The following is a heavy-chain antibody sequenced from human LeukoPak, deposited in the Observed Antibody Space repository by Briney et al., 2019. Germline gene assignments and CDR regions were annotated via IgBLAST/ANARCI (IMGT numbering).Heavy chain of an antibody. Sequence: PSETLSLTCTVSGGSISSYYWSWIRQPPGKGLEWIGYIYYSGSTNYNPSLKSRVTISVDTSKNQFSLKLSSVTAADTAVYYCARGGGSYGYDYWGQGTLVTVSS. D-gene: IGHD5-18*01. V-gene: IGHV4-59*01. CDR2: IYYSGST. CDR3: ARGGGSYGYDY. J-gene: IGHJ4*02. CDR1: GGSISSYY.